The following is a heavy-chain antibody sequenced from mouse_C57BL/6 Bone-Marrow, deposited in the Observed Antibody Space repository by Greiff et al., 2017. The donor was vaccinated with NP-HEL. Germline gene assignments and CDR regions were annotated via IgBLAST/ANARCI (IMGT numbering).Heavy chain of an antibody. J-gene: IGHJ3*01. CDR1: GFNIKDDY. CDR3: PSGLWFAY. D-gene: IGHD6-1*01. V-gene: IGHV14-4*01. CDR2: IDPENGDT. Sequence: VQLQQSGAELVRPGASVKLSCTASGFNIKDDYMHWVKQRPEQGLEWIGWIDPENGDTEYASKFQGKATITADTSSNTAYLQLSSLTSEDTAVYYCPSGLWFAYWGQGSLVTVSA.